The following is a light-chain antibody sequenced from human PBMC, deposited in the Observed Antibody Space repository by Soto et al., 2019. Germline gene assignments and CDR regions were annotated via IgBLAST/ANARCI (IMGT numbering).Light chain of an antibody. Sequence: DIQITQSPSSLSASVGDRVTMTCRASQGISTYLNWYQQKPGKAPKLLIYAASSLQSGVPSRFSGSGSETDFTLTISSLQPEDFATYSCQQSYSTTWTFGQVTKVDIK. CDR3: QQSYSTTWT. V-gene: IGKV1-39*01. J-gene: IGKJ1*01. CDR1: QGISTY. CDR2: AAS.